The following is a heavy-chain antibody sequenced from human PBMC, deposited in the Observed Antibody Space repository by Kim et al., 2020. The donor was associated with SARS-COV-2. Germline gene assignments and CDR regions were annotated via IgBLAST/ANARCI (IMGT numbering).Heavy chain of an antibody. CDR3: AKQEGWLGEDFDY. D-gene: IGHD6-19*01. J-gene: IGHJ4*02. V-gene: IGHV3-23*01. Sequence: HSADSEERRFTSTRDNSQNTLYLRVNSLRAADTAVYYCAKQEGWLGEDFDYWGQGTLVTVSS.